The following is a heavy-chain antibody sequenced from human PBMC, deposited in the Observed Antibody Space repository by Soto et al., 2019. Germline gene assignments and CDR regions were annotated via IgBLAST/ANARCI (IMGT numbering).Heavy chain of an antibody. Sequence: SVKVSCKASGGTFSSYAISWVRQAPGQGLEWMGGIIPIFGTANYAQKFQGRLTITAAKSTSTAYMAMSSLRSEDPAVYYCARGGYYFDYWGQGTLVTVSS. CDR3: ARGGYYFDY. CDR2: IIPIFGTA. J-gene: IGHJ4*02. V-gene: IGHV1-69*06. CDR1: GGTFSSYA.